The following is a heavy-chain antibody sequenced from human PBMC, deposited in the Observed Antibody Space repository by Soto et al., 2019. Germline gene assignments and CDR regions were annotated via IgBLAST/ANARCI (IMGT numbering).Heavy chain of an antibody. CDR1: GGSISSSSYY. CDR2: IYYSGST. D-gene: IGHD6-19*01. Sequence: KASETLSLTCTVSGGSISSSSYYWGWIRQPPGKGLEWIGSIYYSGSTYYNPSLKSRVTISVDTSKNQFSLKLSSVTAADTAVYYCARLAVAGYLDYWGQGTLVTVSA. CDR3: ARLAVAGYLDY. V-gene: IGHV4-39*01. J-gene: IGHJ4*02.